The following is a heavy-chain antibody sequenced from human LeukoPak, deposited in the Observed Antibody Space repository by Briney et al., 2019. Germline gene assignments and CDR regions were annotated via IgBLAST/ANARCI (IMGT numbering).Heavy chain of an antibody. CDR2: IYSGGST. Sequence: GGSLRLSCAASGFTVSSHYMNWVRQAPGKGLEWVSIIYSGGSTYYADSVKGRFTISRDNSKNTLYLQMNSLRAEDTAVYYCARPSFPYYYGSGSYLIYGMDVWGQGTTVTVSS. CDR1: GFTVSSHY. CDR3: ARPSFPYYYGSGSYLIYGMDV. D-gene: IGHD3-10*01. V-gene: IGHV3-66*01. J-gene: IGHJ6*02.